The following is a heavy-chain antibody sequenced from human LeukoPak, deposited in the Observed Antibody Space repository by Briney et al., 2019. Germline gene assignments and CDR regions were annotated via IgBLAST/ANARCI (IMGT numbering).Heavy chain of an antibody. J-gene: IGHJ3*02. CDR2: IYYSGST. D-gene: IGHD1-26*01. V-gene: IGHV4-59*01. CDR1: GASISSYY. CDR3: AREGSVGYAFDI. Sequence: SETLSLTCAVSGASISSYYWSWIRQPPGKGLERIGYIYYSGSTNYNPSLKSRVTISVDTSKNQFSLKLSSVTAADTAVYYCAREGSVGYAFDIWGQGTMVTVSS.